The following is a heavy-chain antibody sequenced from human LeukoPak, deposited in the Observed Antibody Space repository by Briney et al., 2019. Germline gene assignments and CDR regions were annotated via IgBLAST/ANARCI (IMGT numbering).Heavy chain of an antibody. V-gene: IGHV3-64*01. J-gene: IGHJ3*02. CDR1: GFTVSSNH. Sequence: PGGSLRLSCAASGFTVSSNHMSWVRQAPGKGLEYVSAISSNGGSTYYANSVKGRFTISRDNSKNTLYLQMGSLRAEDTAIYYCAKASGSYAYDVFDIWGQGTMVSVSS. D-gene: IGHD1-26*01. CDR2: ISSNGGST. CDR3: AKASGSYAYDVFDI.